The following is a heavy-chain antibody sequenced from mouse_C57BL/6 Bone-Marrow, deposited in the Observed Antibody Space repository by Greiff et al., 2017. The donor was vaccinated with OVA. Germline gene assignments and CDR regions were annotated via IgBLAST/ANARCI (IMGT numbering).Heavy chain of an antibody. D-gene: IGHD1-1*01. CDR1: GFTFSDFY. CDR3: ARDKAKVAMDY. J-gene: IGHJ4*01. V-gene: IGHV7-1*01. CDR2: SRNKANDYTT. Sequence: EVKLMESGGGLVQSGRSLRLSCATSGFTFSDFYMEWVRQAPGKGLEWIAASRNKANDYTTEYSASVKGRFIVSRDTSQSILYLQMNALRAEDTAIYYCARDKAKVAMDYWGQGTSVTVSS.